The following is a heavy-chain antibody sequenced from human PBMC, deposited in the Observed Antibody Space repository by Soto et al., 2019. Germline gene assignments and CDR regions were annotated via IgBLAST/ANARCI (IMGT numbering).Heavy chain of an antibody. CDR1: GFTFSSYS. J-gene: IGHJ4*02. D-gene: IGHD5-18*01. Sequence: LSLTCAASGFTFSSYSMNWVRQAPGKGLEWVSSISSSSSYIYYADSVKGRFTISRDNAKNSLYLQMNSLRAEDTAVYYCASQVDTAMATPIDYWGQGTLVTVSS. V-gene: IGHV3-21*01. CDR2: ISSSSSYI. CDR3: ASQVDTAMATPIDY.